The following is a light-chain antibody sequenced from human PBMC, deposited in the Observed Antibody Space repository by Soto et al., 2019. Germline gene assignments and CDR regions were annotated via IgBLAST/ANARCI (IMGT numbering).Light chain of an antibody. CDR3: SSYTSINSYV. J-gene: IGLJ1*01. Sequence: SVLTQPASVSGSPGQSITISCTGTSSDVGGYNYVSWYQQHPGKAPKLMIYYVSHRPSGVSNRFSGSKSGNTASLTISWLQAEDEADYYCSSYTSINSYVFGTGTKVTVL. CDR1: SSDVGGYNY. V-gene: IGLV2-14*03. CDR2: YVS.